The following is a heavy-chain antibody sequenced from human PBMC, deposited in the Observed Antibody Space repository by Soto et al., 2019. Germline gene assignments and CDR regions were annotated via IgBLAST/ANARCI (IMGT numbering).Heavy chain of an antibody. CDR1: GGSLSSYF. V-gene: IGHV4-59*01. Sequence: PSETLSLTCTVSGGSLSSYFWSWIRQPPGKGLEWVGGIYDSGSTKYNPSLRSRVSLSVDMSKNQFSLRLTSVTAADTAVYYCARDFRRITIFGVVNSSGMDVWGQGTPVTVSS. CDR3: ARDFRRITIFGVVNSSGMDV. CDR2: IYDSGST. J-gene: IGHJ6*02. D-gene: IGHD3-3*01.